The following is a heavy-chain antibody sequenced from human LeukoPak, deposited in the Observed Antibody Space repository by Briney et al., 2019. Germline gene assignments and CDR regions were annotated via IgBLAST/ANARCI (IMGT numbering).Heavy chain of an antibody. J-gene: IGHJ6*02. Sequence: GGSLRLSCAVSGFTFSSYCMHWVRQAPGKGLVWVSRIDTDGTDTAYADSVKGRFTISRDNAKNTLYLQMNTLRVEDTAVYYCTRDLMDYDVSTGLHHYYMDVWGQGTTVTVSS. D-gene: IGHD3-9*01. V-gene: IGHV3-74*01. CDR1: GFTFSSYC. CDR2: IDTDGTDT. CDR3: TRDLMDYDVSTGLHHYYMDV.